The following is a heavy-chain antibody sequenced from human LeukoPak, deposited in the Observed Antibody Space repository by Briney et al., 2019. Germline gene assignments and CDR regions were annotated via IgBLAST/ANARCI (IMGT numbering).Heavy chain of an antibody. CDR2: IYYSGST. D-gene: IGHD6-13*01. CDR3: AGGIAAAGPYFDY. Sequence: SETLSLTCTVSGGSISSGTYYWSWIRQPPGKGLEWIGYIYYSGSTNYNPSLKSRVTISVDTSKNQFSLKLSSVTAADTAVYYCAGGIAAAGPYFDYWGQGTLVTVSS. V-gene: IGHV4-61*01. J-gene: IGHJ4*02. CDR1: GGSISSGTYY.